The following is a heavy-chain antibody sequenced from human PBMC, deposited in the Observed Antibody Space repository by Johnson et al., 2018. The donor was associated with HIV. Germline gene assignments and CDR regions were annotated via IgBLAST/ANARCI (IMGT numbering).Heavy chain of an antibody. CDR3: TTDGMWWRTAFDI. Sequence: VQLMESGGGVVQPGRSVRLSCAASGFNFSNAWMSWVRQAPGKGLEWVGRIKSKTDGGTTDYAAPVKGRFTISRDDSKNTLYLQMNSLKTEDTAVYYCTTDGMWWRTAFDIWGQGTMVTVSS. CDR1: GFNFSNAW. CDR2: IKSKTDGGTT. J-gene: IGHJ3*02. V-gene: IGHV3-15*01. D-gene: IGHD2-21*01.